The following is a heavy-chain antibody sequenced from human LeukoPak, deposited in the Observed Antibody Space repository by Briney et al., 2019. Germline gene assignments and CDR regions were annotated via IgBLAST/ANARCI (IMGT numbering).Heavy chain of an antibody. V-gene: IGHV3-74*03. Sequence: GGSLRHSCEPSGFPFSSYWMLWVRQAPGKGLVWVSRISGDGTIKTYADFVRGRFTISRDNTKNILYLQMNSLRVEDTAIYFCSRSQFDYWGQGSVVTVSS. CDR2: ISGDGTIK. CDR3: SRSQFDY. J-gene: IGHJ4*02. CDR1: GFPFSSYW.